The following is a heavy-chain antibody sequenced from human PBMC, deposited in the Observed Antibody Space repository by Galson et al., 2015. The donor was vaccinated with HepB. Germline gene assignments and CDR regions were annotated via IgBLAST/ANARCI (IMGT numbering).Heavy chain of an antibody. V-gene: IGHV4-39*07. CDR3: ARDPHYDSSGPLDI. CDR1: GGSISSSSYY. J-gene: IGHJ3*02. CDR2: IYYSGST. Sequence: ETLSLTCTVSGGSISSSSYYWGWIRQPPGKGLEWIGSIYYSGSTYYNPSLKSRVTISVDTSKNQFSLKLSSVTAADTAVYYYARDPHYDSSGPLDIWGQGTMVTVSS. D-gene: IGHD3-22*01.